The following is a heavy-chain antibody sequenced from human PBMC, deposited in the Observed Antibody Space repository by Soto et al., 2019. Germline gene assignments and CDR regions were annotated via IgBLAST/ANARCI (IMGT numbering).Heavy chain of an antibody. CDR3: AKEAKGFQLSWYYYYGMDV. Sequence: GRYVRLSCAASGFTFSSYAVSWVRQVPGKGLEWGSAISGSGGSTYYADSVKGRFTISRDNSKNTLYLQMNSLRAEDTAVYYCAKEAKGFQLSWYYYYGMDVWGQGT. D-gene: IGHD3-10*01. V-gene: IGHV3-23*01. J-gene: IGHJ6*02. CDR2: ISGSGGST. CDR1: GFTFSSYA.